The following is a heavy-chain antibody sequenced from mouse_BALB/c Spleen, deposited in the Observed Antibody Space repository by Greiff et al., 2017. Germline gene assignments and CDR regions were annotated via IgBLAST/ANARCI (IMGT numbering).Heavy chain of an antibody. J-gene: IGHJ2*01. V-gene: IGHV1-4*01. CDR2: INPSSGYT. CDR1: GYTFTSYT. Sequence: VKLVESGAELARPGASVKMSCKASGYTFTSYTMHWVKQRPGQGLEWIGYINPSSGYTNYNQKFKDKATLTADKSSSTAYMHLSSLTSEDSAVYYCASGTTVVATFDYWGQGTTLTVSS. CDR3: ASGTTVVATFDY. D-gene: IGHD1-1*01.